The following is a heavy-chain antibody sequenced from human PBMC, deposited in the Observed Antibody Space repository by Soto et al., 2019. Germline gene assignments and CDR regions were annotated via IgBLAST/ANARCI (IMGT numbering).Heavy chain of an antibody. J-gene: IGHJ3*01. V-gene: IGHV3-30-3*01. CDR2: ISYDGSNK. CDR3: ARGPYDFWSGYIADAFDV. D-gene: IGHD3-3*01. CDR1: GFTFSSYT. Sequence: QVQLVESGGSVVQPGRSLRLSCAASGFTFSSYTLHWVRQAPGKGLEWVALISYDGSNKYHADSVKGRFTISRDNSKNSLYLQMNSLRPEDTALFYCARGPYDFWSGYIADAFDVWGQGTMVTVSS.